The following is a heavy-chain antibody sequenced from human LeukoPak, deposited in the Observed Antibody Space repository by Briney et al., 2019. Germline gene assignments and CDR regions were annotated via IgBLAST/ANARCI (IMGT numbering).Heavy chain of an antibody. J-gene: IGHJ1*01. CDR1: GFTFSSYA. CDR3: APGGRGTGPEYFQH. Sequence: GGSLRLSCAASGFTFSSYAMSWVRQAPGKGLEWVSAISGSGGSTYYADSGKGRFTISRDNSKNTLYLQMNSLRAEDTAVYYCAPGGRGTGPEYFQHWGQGTLVTVSS. D-gene: IGHD1-1*01. CDR2: ISGSGGST. V-gene: IGHV3-23*01.